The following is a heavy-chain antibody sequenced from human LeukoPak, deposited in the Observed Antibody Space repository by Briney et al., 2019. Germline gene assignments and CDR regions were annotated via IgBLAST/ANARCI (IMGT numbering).Heavy chain of an antibody. J-gene: IGHJ3*01. Sequence: SETLSLTCAVYGGSFSGYYWSWIRQPPGKGLEWTGEINHSGSTNYNPSLKSRVTISVDTSKNQFSLKLSSVTAADTAVYSCARLLDNDISGDPDTFDVWGQGTTVIVSS. D-gene: IGHD3-22*01. CDR1: GGSFSGYY. CDR3: ARLLDNDISGDPDTFDV. V-gene: IGHV4-34*01. CDR2: INHSGST.